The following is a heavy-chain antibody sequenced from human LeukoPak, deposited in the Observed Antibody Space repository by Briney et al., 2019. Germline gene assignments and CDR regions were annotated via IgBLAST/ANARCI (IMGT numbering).Heavy chain of an antibody. CDR1: GYTFTGYY. V-gene: IGHV1-2*04. D-gene: IGHD1-26*01. J-gene: IGHJ3*02. CDR2: INPNSGGT. Sequence: ASVKVSCKASGYTFTGYYMHWVRQAPGQGLEWMGWINPNSGGTNYAQKFQGWVTMTRDTSISTAYMELSRLRSDDTAVYYCARGQGSYGGDDAFDIWGQGTIVTVSS. CDR3: ARGQGSYGGDDAFDI.